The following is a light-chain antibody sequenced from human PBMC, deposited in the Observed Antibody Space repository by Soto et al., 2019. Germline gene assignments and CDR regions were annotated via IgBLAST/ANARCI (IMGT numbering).Light chain of an antibody. V-gene: IGKV1-5*03. CDR2: KAS. CDR3: QHYNSHSDA. CDR1: QTISSW. J-gene: IGKJ1*01. Sequence: QIAQSPSPLSGSVGDRVTITFRASQTISSWLAWYQQKPGKAPKLLIYKASTLKSGVPSRFSGSGSGTEFTLTISSLQPDDFATYYCQHYNSHSDAFGQGTKVDIK.